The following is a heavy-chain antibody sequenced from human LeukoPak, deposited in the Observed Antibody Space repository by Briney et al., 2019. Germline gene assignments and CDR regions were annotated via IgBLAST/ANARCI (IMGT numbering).Heavy chain of an antibody. CDR1: GFTFSSYA. J-gene: IGHJ3*02. D-gene: IGHD2-15*01. CDR2: ISGSGGST. CDR3: AKDGYCSGGSCYLVDAFDI. Sequence: HAGVSLRLSCAASGFTFSSYAMSWVRQAPGKGLEWVSAISGSGGSTYYADSVKGRFTISRDNSKNTLYLQMNSLRAEDTAVYYCAKDGYCSGGSCYLVDAFDIWGQGTMVTVSS. V-gene: IGHV3-23*01.